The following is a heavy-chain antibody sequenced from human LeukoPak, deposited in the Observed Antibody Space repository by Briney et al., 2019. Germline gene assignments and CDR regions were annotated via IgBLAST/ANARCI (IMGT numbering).Heavy chain of an antibody. CDR2: ISGSGGST. V-gene: IGHV3-23*01. J-gene: IGHJ4*02. CDR3: AKPRVRSTSCCNFDY. Sequence: PGGSLRLSCAASGFTFSSYAMSWVRQAPGKGLGWVSAISGSGGSTYYADSVKGRFTISRDNSKNTLYLQMNSLRAEDTAVYYCAKPRVRSTSCCNFDYWGQGTLVTVSS. D-gene: IGHD2-2*01. CDR1: GFTFSSYA.